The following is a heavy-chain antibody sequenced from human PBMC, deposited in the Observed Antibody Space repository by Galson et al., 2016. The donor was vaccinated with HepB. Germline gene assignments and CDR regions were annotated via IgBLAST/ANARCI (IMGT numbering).Heavy chain of an antibody. CDR2: ITGSDGST. J-gene: IGHJ6*02. CDR1: GFTFTNYA. V-gene: IGHV3-23*01. CDR3: ARPRGTAYYYYGMDV. D-gene: IGHD3-16*01. Sequence: SLRLSCAASGFTFTNYAMSWVRQAPGKGLEWVSGITGSDGSTRYADSVKGRFIISRDNSKNTLYLQMDSLRAEDTAVYYCARPRGTAYYYYGMDVWGQGATVSVSS.